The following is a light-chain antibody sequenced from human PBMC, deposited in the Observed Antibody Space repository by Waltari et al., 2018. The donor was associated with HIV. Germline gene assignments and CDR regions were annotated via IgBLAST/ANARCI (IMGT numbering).Light chain of an antibody. J-gene: IGLJ2*01. CDR2: DNN. CDR3: QSHDTSLSGYVI. V-gene: IGLV1-40*01. Sequence: QSVLTQPPSVSGATGQRVTISCTGSSSTLGTGYDVHWYQQLPGTAPKLLIYDNNNWPSGVPGRFSGSKSGTSASLAITGLQAEDEAYYYCQSHDTSLSGYVIFGGGTKLTVL. CDR1: SSTLGTGYD.